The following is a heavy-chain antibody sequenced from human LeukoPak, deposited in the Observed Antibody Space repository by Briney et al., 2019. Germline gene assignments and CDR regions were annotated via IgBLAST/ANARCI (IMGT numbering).Heavy chain of an antibody. Sequence: ASVKVSCKASGYTFTGYYMHWVRQAPGQGLEWMGWINPNSGGTNYAQKFQGRVTMTRDTSISTAYMELSRLRSDDTAVYYCERQYCSGGSCYKLYYYYGMDVWGQGTTVTVSS. CDR3: ERQYCSGGSCYKLYYYYGMDV. J-gene: IGHJ6*02. CDR1: GYTFTGYY. CDR2: INPNSGGT. V-gene: IGHV1-2*02. D-gene: IGHD2-15*01.